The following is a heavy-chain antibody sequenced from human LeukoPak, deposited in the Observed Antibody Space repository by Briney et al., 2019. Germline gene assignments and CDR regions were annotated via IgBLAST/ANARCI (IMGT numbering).Heavy chain of an antibody. V-gene: IGHV4-39*01. CDR3: ARRGVRENAFDI. CDR1: GGSISSSSYS. J-gene: IGHJ3*02. D-gene: IGHD5-24*01. CDR2: IYYSGST. Sequence: PSETLSLTCTVSGGSISSSSYSWGWIRQPPGKGLEWIGSIYYSGSTYYNPSLKSRVTISVDTSKNQFFLKLSSVTAADTAVYYCARRGVRENAFDIWGQRTMVTVSS.